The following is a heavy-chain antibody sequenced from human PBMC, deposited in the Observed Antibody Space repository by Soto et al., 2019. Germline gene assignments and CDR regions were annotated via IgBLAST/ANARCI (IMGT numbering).Heavy chain of an antibody. CDR2: LYSSGKT. V-gene: IGHV4-39*01. CDR3: ARLILAFTEPFAY. Sequence: SETLSLTCTVSGGSVRSSGYYWAWIRQPPGKGLEWIGSLYSSGKTYRNPSLKSRVTMSDDTSKNQLSLRLSSVTAADTAVYYCARLILAFTEPFAYWGQGPLVTVSS. D-gene: IGHD2-15*01. CDR1: GGSVRSSGYY. J-gene: IGHJ4*02.